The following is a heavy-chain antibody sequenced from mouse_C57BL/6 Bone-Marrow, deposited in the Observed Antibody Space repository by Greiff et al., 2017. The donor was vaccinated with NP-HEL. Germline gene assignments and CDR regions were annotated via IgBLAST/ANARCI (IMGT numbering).Heavy chain of an antibody. CDR3: ARARHYYGSSPHWYFDV. Sequence: EVMLVESGGGLVQPGGSLSLSCAASGFTFTDYYMSWVRQPPGKALEWLGFIRNKANGYTTEYSASVKGRFTISRDNSQSILYLQMNALRAEDSATYYCARARHYYGSSPHWYFDVWGTGTTVTVSS. CDR1: GFTFTDYY. CDR2: IRNKANGYTT. V-gene: IGHV7-3*01. D-gene: IGHD1-1*01. J-gene: IGHJ1*03.